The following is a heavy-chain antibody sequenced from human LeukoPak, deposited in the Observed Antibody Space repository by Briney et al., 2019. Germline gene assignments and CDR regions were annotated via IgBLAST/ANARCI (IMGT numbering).Heavy chain of an antibody. CDR3: ARDLTSSSWQGNWFDP. CDR2: IYYSGST. Sequence: SETLSLTCTVSGGSISSSSYYWGWIRQPPGKGLEWIGSIYYSGSTYYNPSLKSRVTISVDTSKNQFSLKLSSVTAADTAVYYCARDLTSSSWQGNWFDPWGQGTLVTVSS. V-gene: IGHV4-39*07. CDR1: GGSISSSSYY. D-gene: IGHD6-13*01. J-gene: IGHJ5*02.